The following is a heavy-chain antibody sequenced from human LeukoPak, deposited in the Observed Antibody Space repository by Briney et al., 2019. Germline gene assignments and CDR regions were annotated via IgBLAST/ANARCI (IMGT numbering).Heavy chain of an antibody. Sequence: SETLSLTCTVSGGSVSSGSYYWSWIRRPPGKGLEWIALIYYSGSTKYKSSLKSRVTMSVDTSKNQFSLILSSVTAADTAVYYCARLGGDYYDSSGYPLGAFDIWGQGTMVTVSS. D-gene: IGHD3-22*01. CDR2: IYYSGST. CDR3: ARLGGDYYDSSGYPLGAFDI. CDR1: GGSVSSGSYY. J-gene: IGHJ3*02. V-gene: IGHV4-61*01.